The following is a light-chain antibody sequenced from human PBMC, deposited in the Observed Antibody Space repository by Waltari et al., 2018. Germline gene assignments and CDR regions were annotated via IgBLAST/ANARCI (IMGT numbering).Light chain of an antibody. CDR2: QAS. J-gene: IGKJ1*01. V-gene: IGKV1-5*03. Sequence: DIHITQSPSTLSASVGARVPITLRASPSISSWLAWYQHKPGKAPKLLIYQASSLDTGVPYRFSGSGSGTEFTLTISSLQPDDFATYYCQQFNSYPWTFGQGTKVEIK. CDR3: QQFNSYPWT. CDR1: PSISSW.